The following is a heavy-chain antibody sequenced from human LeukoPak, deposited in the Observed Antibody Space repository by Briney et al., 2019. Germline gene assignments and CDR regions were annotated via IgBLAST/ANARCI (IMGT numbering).Heavy chain of an antibody. J-gene: IGHJ4*02. D-gene: IGHD3-3*01. Sequence: GASVKVSCKASGGTFSSYAISWVRQAPGQGLEWMGGIIPIFGTANYAQKFQGRVTITTDESTSTAYMELSSLRSEDTAVYYCARGITTFGVVTHFDYWGQGTLVTVSS. CDR3: ARGITTFGVVTHFDY. V-gene: IGHV1-69*05. CDR1: GGTFSSYA. CDR2: IIPIFGTA.